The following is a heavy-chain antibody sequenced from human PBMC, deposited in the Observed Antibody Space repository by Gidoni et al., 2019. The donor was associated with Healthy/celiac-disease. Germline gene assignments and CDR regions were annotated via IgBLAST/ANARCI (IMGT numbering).Heavy chain of an antibody. CDR3: ARDVFDLGSGWYEEVY. V-gene: IGHV3-30-3*01. CDR1: GCTFSSDA. CDR2: ISYDVSNK. J-gene: IGHJ4*02. D-gene: IGHD6-19*01. Sequence: QVQLVEAGGGVDKPGRSLRLSGAASGCTFSSDAMHLVRQATGKGVEWVAVISYDVSNKYYAASVKGRFTISRDNSKNTLYLQMNSLRAEDTAVYYCARDVFDLGSGWYEEVYWGQGTLVTVSS.